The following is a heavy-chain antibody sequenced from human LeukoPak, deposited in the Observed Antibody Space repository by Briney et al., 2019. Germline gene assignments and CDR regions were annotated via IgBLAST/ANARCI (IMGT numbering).Heavy chain of an antibody. CDR1: GGSFNTYN. CDR3: ARQLYTSGSYYAPIDV. V-gene: IGHV4-34*01. CDR2: INPSGRT. Sequence: SSETLPLTCGVHGGSFNTYNCTWIRQSAGKGLEWIGEINPSGRTTYNPSLKSRVTISVDTSKNHVSLRLTSVTAADTALYFCARQLYTSGSYYAPIDVWGKGTTVTISS. J-gene: IGHJ6*03. D-gene: IGHD3-10*01.